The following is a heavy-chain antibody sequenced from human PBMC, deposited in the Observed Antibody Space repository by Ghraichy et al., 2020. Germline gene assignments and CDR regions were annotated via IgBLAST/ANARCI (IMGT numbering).Heavy chain of an antibody. D-gene: IGHD5-12*01. CDR1: GFTFNNYA. J-gene: IGHJ4*02. V-gene: IGHV3-23*01. CDR3: AKVRGYSGFDPLGDY. Sequence: GGSLRLSCAASGFTFNNYAMSWVRQAPGKGLEWVSAISGSGGSTYYADSVKGRFTISRDNSKNTLYLQMNSLRAEDTAAYYCAKVRGYSGFDPLGDYWGQGTLVTVSS. CDR2: ISGSGGST.